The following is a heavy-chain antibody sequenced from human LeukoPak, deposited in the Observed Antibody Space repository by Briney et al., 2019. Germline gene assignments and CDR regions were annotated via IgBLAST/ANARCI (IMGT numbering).Heavy chain of an antibody. V-gene: IGHV4-4*07. D-gene: IGHD3-3*01. Sequence: SETLSLTCTVSGGSISSYFWSWIRQPAGKGLEWIGRIYTSGSTNYNPSLKSRVTISADKSTNQFSLKLSSVTAADTAVYYCARDRFGDLNYFDYWGQEPWSPSPQ. CDR2: IYTSGST. J-gene: IGHJ4*01. CDR1: GGSISSYF. CDR3: ARDRFGDLNYFDY.